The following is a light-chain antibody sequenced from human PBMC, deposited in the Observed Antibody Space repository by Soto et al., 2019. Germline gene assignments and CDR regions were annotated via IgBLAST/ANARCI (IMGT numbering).Light chain of an antibody. Sequence: EIVLTQSPGTLSLSPGERATLSCRASQSFSSSYVAWYQQTPGQAPMLLLYGASSRATGIPDRFSGSGSGTDFTLTISRLEPEDFAVYYWQHYGSALFTFGPGTKVDVK. CDR2: GAS. J-gene: IGKJ3*01. CDR1: QSFSSSY. V-gene: IGKV3-20*01. CDR3: QHYGSALFT.